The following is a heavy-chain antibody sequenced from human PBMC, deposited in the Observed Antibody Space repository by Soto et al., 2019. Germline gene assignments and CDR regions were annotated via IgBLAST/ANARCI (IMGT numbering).Heavy chain of an antibody. J-gene: IGHJ5*02. CDR2: INAGNGNT. V-gene: IGHV1-3*05. Sequence: QVQLVQSGAEEKKPGASVKVSCKASGYTFTSYAIHWVRQAPGQRLEWMGWINAGNGNTKYSQKFQGRVTITSDTSATTAYMEVSSLRSEDTAVYYCARAGLTVWGSYCGGDCYWFDPWGQGTLVTVSS. D-gene: IGHD2-21*02. CDR1: GYTFTSYA. CDR3: ARAGLTVWGSYCGGDCYWFDP.